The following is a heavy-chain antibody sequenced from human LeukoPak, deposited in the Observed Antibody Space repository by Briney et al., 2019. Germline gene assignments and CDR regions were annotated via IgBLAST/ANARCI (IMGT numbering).Heavy chain of an antibody. Sequence: SETLSLTCTVSGGSISSYYWSWIRQPAGKGLEWIGRIYTSGSTNYNPSLKSRVTMSVDTSKNQFSLKLSSVTAADTAVYYCARELDSRFLEWLYQDYYYYYMDVWSKGTTVTVSS. D-gene: IGHD3-3*01. V-gene: IGHV4-4*07. CDR3: ARELDSRFLEWLYQDYYYYYMDV. CDR2: IYTSGST. J-gene: IGHJ6*03. CDR1: GGSISSYY.